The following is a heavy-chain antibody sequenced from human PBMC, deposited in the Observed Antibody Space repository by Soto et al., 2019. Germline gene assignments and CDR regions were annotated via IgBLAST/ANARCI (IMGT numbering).Heavy chain of an antibody. CDR3: ARSVRYGDYLNWFDP. CDR2: ISSSSSTI. CDR1: GFTFSSYS. V-gene: IGHV3-48*01. D-gene: IGHD4-17*01. J-gene: IGHJ5*02. Sequence: EVQLVESGGGLVQPGGSLRLSCAASGFTFSSYSMNWVRQAPGKGLEWVSYISSSSSTIYYADSVKGRFTSSRDNAKKSLYLQMNSLRAEDTAVYYSARSVRYGDYLNWFDPWGQGTLVTVSS.